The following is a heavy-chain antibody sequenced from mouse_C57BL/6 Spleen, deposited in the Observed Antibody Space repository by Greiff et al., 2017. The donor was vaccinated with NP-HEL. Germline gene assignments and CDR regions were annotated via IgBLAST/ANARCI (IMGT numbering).Heavy chain of an antibody. J-gene: IGHJ2*01. D-gene: IGHD4-1*02. CDR1: GYSFTSYY. CDR3: ARATGGGFDY. V-gene: IGHV1-66*01. CDR2: IYPGSGNT. Sequence: VQLQQSGPELVKPGASVKISCKASGYSFTSYYIHWVKQRPGQGLEWIGWIYPGSGNTKYNEKFKGKATLTADTSSSTAYMQLSSLTSEDSAVYYCARATGGGFDYWGQGTTLTVSS.